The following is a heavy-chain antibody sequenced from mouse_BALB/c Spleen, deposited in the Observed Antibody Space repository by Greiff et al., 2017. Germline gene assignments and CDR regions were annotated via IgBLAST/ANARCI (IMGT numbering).Heavy chain of an antibody. CDR3: ARFLGAMDY. D-gene: IGHD3-3*01. J-gene: IGHJ4*01. V-gene: IGHV5-17*02. Sequence: VQLQQSGGGLVQPGGSRKLSCAASGFTFSSFGMHWVRQAPEKGLEWVAYISSVSSTIYYADTVKGRFTISRDNPKNTPFLQMTSLRSEDTAMYYCARFLGAMDYWGQGTSVTVSS. CDR1: GFTFSSFG. CDR2: ISSVSSTI.